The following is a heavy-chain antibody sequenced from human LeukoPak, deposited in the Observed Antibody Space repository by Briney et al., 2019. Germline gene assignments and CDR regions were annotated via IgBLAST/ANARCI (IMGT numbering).Heavy chain of an antibody. D-gene: IGHD3-22*01. CDR2: IYHSGST. V-gene: IGHV4-30-2*01. J-gene: IGHJ4*02. Sequence: SETLSLTCIVSGDSISSGGYYWSWIRQPPGRGLEWIGYIYHSGSTYYNPSLKSRVTISVDRSKNQFSLKLSSVTAADTAVYYCARGDTSGYYYVYFDYWGQGTLVTVSS. CDR3: ARGDTSGYYYVYFDY. CDR1: GDSISSGGYY.